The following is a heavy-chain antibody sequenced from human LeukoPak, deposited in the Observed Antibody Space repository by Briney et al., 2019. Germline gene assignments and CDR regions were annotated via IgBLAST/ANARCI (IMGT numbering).Heavy chain of an antibody. J-gene: IGHJ4*02. V-gene: IGHV4-59*12. D-gene: IGHD3-22*01. CDR2: IYYSGST. CDR1: GGTISSYY. Sequence: SETLSLTCTVSGGTISSYYWSWIRQPPGKGLEWIGYIYYSGSTNYNPSLKSRVTMSVDTSKNQFSLKLSSVTAADTAVYYCARVADSSGYCALDYWGQGTLVTVSS. CDR3: ARVADSSGYCALDY.